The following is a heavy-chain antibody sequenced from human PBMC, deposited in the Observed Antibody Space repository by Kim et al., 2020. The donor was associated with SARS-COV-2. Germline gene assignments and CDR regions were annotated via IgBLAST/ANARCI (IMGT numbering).Heavy chain of an antibody. Sequence: FPGRVTMTRDTSTSTVYMELSSLRSEDTAVYYCAREPYSSSWYVGYYFDYWGQGTLVTVSS. V-gene: IGHV1-46*01. CDR3: AREPYSSSWYVGYYFDY. D-gene: IGHD6-13*01. J-gene: IGHJ4*02.